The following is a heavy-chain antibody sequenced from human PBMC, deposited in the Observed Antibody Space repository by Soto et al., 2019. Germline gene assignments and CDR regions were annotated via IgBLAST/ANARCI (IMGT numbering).Heavy chain of an antibody. V-gene: IGHV4-39*01. CDR3: ATTRGIEVGGSFDY. CDR2: LYSGST. CDR1: GVSISSKNFY. D-gene: IGHD2-2*01. Sequence: SETLSLTCTVSGVSISSKNFYWGWIRQSPGKGLEWIGTLYSGSTFSSLSLKNRVTISXXXXXXQXSXKXXXVAAXDTAIYYCATTRGIEVGGSFDYWGQGIQVTVSS. J-gene: IGHJ4*02.